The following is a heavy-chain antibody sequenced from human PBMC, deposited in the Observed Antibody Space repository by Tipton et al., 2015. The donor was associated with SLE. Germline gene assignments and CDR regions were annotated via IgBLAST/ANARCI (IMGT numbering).Heavy chain of an antibody. V-gene: IGHV3-7*01. CDR2: IKQDGSEK. J-gene: IGHJ4*02. CDR3: ARIRSFDY. CDR1: GFTFGNYW. Sequence: SLRLSCAASGFTFGNYWMSWVRQAPGKGLEWVANIKQDGSEKYYVDSVKGRFTLSRDNAKNSLYLQMNSLRAEDTAVYYCARIRSFDYWGQGTLVTVSS.